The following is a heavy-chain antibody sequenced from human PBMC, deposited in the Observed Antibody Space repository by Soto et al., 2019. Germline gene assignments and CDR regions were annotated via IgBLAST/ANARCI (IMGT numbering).Heavy chain of an antibody. CDR2: ISWNSGSI. CDR1: GFTFDDYA. J-gene: IGHJ6*03. V-gene: IGHV3-9*01. CDR3: AKDGGSGSYNYYYYYMDV. Sequence: VQLVESGGGLVQPGRSLRLSCAASGFTFDDYAMHWVRQAPGKGLEWVSGISWNSGSIGYADSVKGRFTISRDNAKNSLYLQMNSLRAEDTALYYCAKDGGSGSYNYYYYYMDVWGKGTTVTVSS. D-gene: IGHD3-10*01.